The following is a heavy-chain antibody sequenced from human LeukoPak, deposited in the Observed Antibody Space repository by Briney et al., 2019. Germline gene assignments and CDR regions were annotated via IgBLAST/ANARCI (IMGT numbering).Heavy chain of an antibody. CDR1: GGSISSSSYY. Sequence: PSETLSLTCTVSGGSISSSSYYWGWIRQPPGKGLEWIGSIYYSGSTYYNPSLKSRVTISVDTSKNQFSLKLSSVTAADTAVYYCAREQSLAYAFDIWGQGTMVTVS. V-gene: IGHV4-39*07. CDR3: AREQSLAYAFDI. CDR2: IYYSGST. J-gene: IGHJ3*02.